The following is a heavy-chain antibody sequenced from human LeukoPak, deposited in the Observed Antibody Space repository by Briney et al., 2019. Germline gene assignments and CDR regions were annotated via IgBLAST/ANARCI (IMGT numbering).Heavy chain of an antibody. CDR2: IYYSGST. D-gene: IGHD2-21*01. CDR1: GGSISSYY. Sequence: PSETLSLTCTVSGGSISSYYWSWIRQPPGKGLEWIGYIYYSGSTNYNPSPKSRVTISVDTSKNQFSLKLSSVTAADTAVYYCASGPSLGGDCQTCYFDYWGQGTLVTVSS. CDR3: ASGPSLGGDCQTCYFDY. V-gene: IGHV4-59*01. J-gene: IGHJ4*02.